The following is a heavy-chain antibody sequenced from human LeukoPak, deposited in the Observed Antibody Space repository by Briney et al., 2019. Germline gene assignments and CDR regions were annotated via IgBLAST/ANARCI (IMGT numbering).Heavy chain of an antibody. J-gene: IGHJ4*02. CDR2: INHSGST. CDR1: GGPIHSGTYY. V-gene: IGHV4-34*01. Sequence: SQTLSLTCSVSGGPIHSGTYYWSWIRQPPGKGLEWIGEINHSGSTNYNPSLKSRVTISVDTPKNQFSLKLSSVTAADTAVYYCARVKWRLAAPFDYWGQGTLVTVSS. D-gene: IGHD6-13*01. CDR3: ARVKWRLAAPFDY.